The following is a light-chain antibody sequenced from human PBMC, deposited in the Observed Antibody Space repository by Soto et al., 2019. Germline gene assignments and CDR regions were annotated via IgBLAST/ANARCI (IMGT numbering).Light chain of an antibody. CDR1: SSDVGGYNY. CDR2: EVR. V-gene: IGLV2-14*01. CDR3: CSYTSSSTHVV. J-gene: IGLJ2*01. Sequence: QSALTQPASVSGSPGQAITISCTGTSSDVGGYNYVSWYQQHPGKAPKLMMYEVRNRPSGVSNRFSGSKSGNTASLTISGLQAEDEADYCCCSYTSSSTHVVFGGVTKLTVL.